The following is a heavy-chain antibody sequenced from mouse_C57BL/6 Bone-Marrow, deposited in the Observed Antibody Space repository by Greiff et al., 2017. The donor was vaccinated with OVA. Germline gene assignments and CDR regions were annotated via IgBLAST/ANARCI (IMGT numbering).Heavy chain of an antibody. CDR2: IDPENGDT. Sequence: EVMLVESGAELVRPGASVKLSCTASGINIKDDYMHWVKQRPEQGLEWIGWIDPENGDTEYASKFQGKATITVDTSSNTAYLQLSSLTSEDTAVYYCVGYYYWGQGTTLTVSS. D-gene: IGHD2-3*01. CDR1: GINIKDDY. V-gene: IGHV14-4*01. J-gene: IGHJ2*01. CDR3: VGYYY.